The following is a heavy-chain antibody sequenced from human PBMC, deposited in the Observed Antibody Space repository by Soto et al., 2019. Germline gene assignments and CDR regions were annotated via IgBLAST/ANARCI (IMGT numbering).Heavy chain of an antibody. D-gene: IGHD2-8*01. CDR3: ARGDSTDCSNGVCSFFYNHDMDV. CDR1: GYTFTDYW. CDR2: IYPGDSDT. J-gene: IGHJ6*02. Sequence: PGESLKISCKGSGYTFTDYWIGWVRQLPGKGLEWMGIIYPGDSDTRYSPSFQGQVTMTTDTSISTASMELTRLTSDDTAIYYCARGDSTDCSNGVCSFFYNHDMDVWGQGTTVTVSS. V-gene: IGHV5-51*01.